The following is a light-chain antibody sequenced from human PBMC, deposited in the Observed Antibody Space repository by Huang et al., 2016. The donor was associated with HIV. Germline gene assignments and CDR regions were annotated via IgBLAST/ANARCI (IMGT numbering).Light chain of an antibody. J-gene: IGKJ2*01. Sequence: ETVMTQSPDTLSVSPGERVTLSCRASQSVRSNLAWYQPKPGLPPRLLIYDASTRATGVPVTFSGSGSGTEFTLTISSLQSEDFAVYFCQQHYYSPYTFGQGTRLEIK. CDR3: QQHYYSPYT. CDR1: QSVRSN. V-gene: IGKV3-15*01. CDR2: DAS.